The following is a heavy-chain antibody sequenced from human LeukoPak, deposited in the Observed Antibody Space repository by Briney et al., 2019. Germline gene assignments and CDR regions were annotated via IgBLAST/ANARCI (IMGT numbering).Heavy chain of an antibody. D-gene: IGHD6-13*01. CDR2: ISYDGSNK. CDR1: GFTFSTYG. V-gene: IGHV3-30*18. J-gene: IGHJ5*02. CDR3: AKGQHSSSWYDWFDP. Sequence: GGSLRLSCAASGFTFSTYGMHWVRQAPGKGLEWVALISYDGSNKYYIDSVKGRFTISRDNSKNMLYLQVNSLRAEDTAVYYCAKGQHSSSWYDWFDPWGQGTLVTVSS.